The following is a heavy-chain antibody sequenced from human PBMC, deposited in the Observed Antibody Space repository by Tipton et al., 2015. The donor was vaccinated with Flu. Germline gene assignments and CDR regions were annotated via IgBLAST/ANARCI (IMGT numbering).Heavy chain of an antibody. CDR3: AKDGWDTSGWYPFDS. J-gene: IGHJ4*02. D-gene: IGHD6-19*01. Sequence: SLRLSCAASGFSFSTFSMSWVRQAPGKGLEWVSYISTTSRAKYYADSVKGRFTISRDDSKSALYLLIESLRPEDTAVYYCAKDGWDTSGWYPFDSWGQGTLVTVSS. CDR2: ISTTSRAK. CDR1: GFSFSTFS. V-gene: IGHV3-48*01.